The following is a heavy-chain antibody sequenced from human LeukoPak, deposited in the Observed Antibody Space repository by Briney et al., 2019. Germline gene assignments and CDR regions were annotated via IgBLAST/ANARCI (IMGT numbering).Heavy chain of an antibody. CDR2: ISYDGSNK. V-gene: IGHV3-30*12. Sequence: GGSLRLTCAASGFTFSTHGMHWVRQAPGKGLEWVALISYDGSNKDYVDSVKGRFTISRDNSMNTLYLQMNSLRAEDTAVYYCAKDYDFWSGYSYNDYWGQGTLVTVSS. J-gene: IGHJ4*02. CDR3: AKDYDFWSGYSYNDY. CDR1: GFTFSTHG. D-gene: IGHD3-3*01.